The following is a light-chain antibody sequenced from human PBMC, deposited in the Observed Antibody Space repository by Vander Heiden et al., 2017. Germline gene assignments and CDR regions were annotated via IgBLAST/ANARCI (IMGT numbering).Light chain of an antibody. CDR2: EVN. V-gene: IGLV2-23*02. J-gene: IGLJ3*02. CDR3: WSYTGTFSML. Sequence: QPALTQPASVSGSPGQSNTISCTGTSSDVGGYSFISWYQQHPGGVPQLIIFEVNRRPSGVSGRFSGSKSSNTASLTISGLQAEDEGDYCCWSYTGTFSMLFGGGTKLTVL. CDR1: SSDVGGYSF.